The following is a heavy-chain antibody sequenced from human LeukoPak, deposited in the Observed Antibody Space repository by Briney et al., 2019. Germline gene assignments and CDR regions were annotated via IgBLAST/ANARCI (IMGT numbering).Heavy chain of an antibody. J-gene: IGHJ4*02. CDR1: GFTFSSYW. D-gene: IGHD3-10*01. CDR2: INSDGSRI. Sequence: GGSLRLSCAASGFTFSSYWMHWVRQAPGKGLVWVSRINSDGSRIDYADSVKGRINISRDNAKNTVYLQMNSLRAEDTAVYYCTRGNGEYFDYWGQGTVVTVSS. V-gene: IGHV3-74*01. CDR3: TRGNGEYFDY.